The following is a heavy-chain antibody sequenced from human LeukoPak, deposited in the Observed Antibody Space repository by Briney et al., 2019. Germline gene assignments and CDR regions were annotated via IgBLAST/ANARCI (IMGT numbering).Heavy chain of an antibody. CDR2: ISGSAIST. V-gene: IGHV3-23*01. Sequence: GGSLTLSCPASALTFGSSAMRWVRQAPGKGLEWVSTISGSAISTYYANSVKGRFTISRDNSKNTLYLQMNSLRPEDTAVYYCAKDFYPLGNYVIYFDYWGQGTLVTVSS. J-gene: IGHJ4*02. CDR3: AKDFYPLGNYVIYFDY. CDR1: ALTFGSSA. D-gene: IGHD1-7*01.